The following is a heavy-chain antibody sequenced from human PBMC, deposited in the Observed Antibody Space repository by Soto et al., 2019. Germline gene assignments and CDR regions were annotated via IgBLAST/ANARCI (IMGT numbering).Heavy chain of an antibody. CDR3: AKGERPYFLSNWFDP. CDR1: GFTFSSYA. D-gene: IGHD1-26*01. CDR2: ISGSGGST. Sequence: EVQLLESGGGLVQPGGSLRLSCAASGFTFSSYAMSWVRQAPGKGLEWVSAISGSGGSTYYADSVKGRFTISRDNYKNTLYLQMNSLRAEDTAVYYCAKGERPYFLSNWFDPWGQGTLVTVSS. V-gene: IGHV3-23*01. J-gene: IGHJ5*02.